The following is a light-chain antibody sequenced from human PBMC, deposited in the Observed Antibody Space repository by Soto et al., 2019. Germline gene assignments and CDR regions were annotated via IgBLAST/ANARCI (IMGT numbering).Light chain of an antibody. Sequence: QSVLTQPASVSGSPGQSITISCTGTSSDVGGYNYVSWYQQHPGKAPKLMIYDVSNRPSGISNRFSGSKSGNTASLTIFGLQAEDEADYYCTSYTSSSTVLFDGGTKLTVL. CDR2: DVS. V-gene: IGLV2-14*01. J-gene: IGLJ3*02. CDR3: TSYTSSSTVL. CDR1: SSDVGGYNY.